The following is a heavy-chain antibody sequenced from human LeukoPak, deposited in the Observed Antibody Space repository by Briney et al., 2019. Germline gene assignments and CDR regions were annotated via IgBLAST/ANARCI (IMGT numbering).Heavy chain of an antibody. J-gene: IGHJ4*02. CDR2: IYYSGST. Sequence: SETLSLTCAVYGGSFSGYYWSWIRQPPGKGLEWIGSIYYSGSTYYNPSLKSRVTISVDTSKNQFSLKLSSVTAADTAVYYCARDTYYDILTGYFDYWGQGTLVTVSS. CDR1: GGSFSGYY. V-gene: IGHV4-34*01. CDR3: ARDTYYDILTGYFDY. D-gene: IGHD3-9*01.